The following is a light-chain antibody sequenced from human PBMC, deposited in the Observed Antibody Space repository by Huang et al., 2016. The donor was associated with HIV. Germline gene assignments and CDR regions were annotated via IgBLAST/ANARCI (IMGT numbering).Light chain of an antibody. V-gene: IGKV3-15*01. CDR2: ETV. CDR1: QGIGNS. J-gene: IGKJ2*01. CDR3: QQYHEWPRT. Sequence: ERVLTQSPGTLSVSPGERATLSFRTSQGIGNSLAWYQLKPGQAPRLLIYETVIRASDIPARFSGGGSEIDFTLTISGLQSEDSAVYYCQQYHEWPRTFGQGTKVEIK.